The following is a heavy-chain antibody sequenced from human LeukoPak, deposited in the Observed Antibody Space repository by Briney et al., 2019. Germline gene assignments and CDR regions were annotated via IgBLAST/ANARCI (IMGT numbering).Heavy chain of an antibody. J-gene: IGHJ4*02. V-gene: IGHV1-2*02. Sequence: ASVKVSCKASGYTFTGYYMHWVRQAPGQGLERMGWINPNSGGTNYAQKFQGRVTMTRDTSISTAYMELSRLRSDDTAVYYCASHPYYYGSGSSPDYWGQGTLVTVSS. CDR2: INPNSGGT. CDR3: ASHPYYYGSGSSPDY. CDR1: GYTFTGYY. D-gene: IGHD3-10*01.